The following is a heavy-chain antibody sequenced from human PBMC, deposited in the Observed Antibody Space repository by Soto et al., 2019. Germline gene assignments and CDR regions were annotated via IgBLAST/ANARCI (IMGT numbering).Heavy chain of an antibody. V-gene: IGHV3-15*07. J-gene: IGHJ6*02. Sequence: GGSLRLSCAASGFTFSNAWMNWVRQAPGKGLEWVGRIKSKTDGGTTDYAAPVKGRFTISRDDSKNTLYLQMNSLKTEDTAVYYCTTDSKVPAAALGYYYYGMDVWGQGTTVTVSS. CDR1: GFTFSNAW. CDR2: IKSKTDGGTT. CDR3: TTDSKVPAAALGYYYYGMDV. D-gene: IGHD2-2*01.